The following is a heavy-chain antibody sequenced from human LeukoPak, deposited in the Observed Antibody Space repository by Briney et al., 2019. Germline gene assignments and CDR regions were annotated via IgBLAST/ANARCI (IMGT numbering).Heavy chain of an antibody. CDR3: ARGPQRYDSSGYDFDY. Sequence: SETLSLTCTVSGGSISSYYWSWIRQPPGKGLEWIGRIYTSGSTNYNPSLKSRVTMSVDTSKNQFSLKLSSVTAAGTAVYYCARGPQRYDSSGYDFDYWGQGTLVTVSS. CDR1: GGSISSYY. J-gene: IGHJ4*02. V-gene: IGHV4-4*07. D-gene: IGHD3-22*01. CDR2: IYTSGST.